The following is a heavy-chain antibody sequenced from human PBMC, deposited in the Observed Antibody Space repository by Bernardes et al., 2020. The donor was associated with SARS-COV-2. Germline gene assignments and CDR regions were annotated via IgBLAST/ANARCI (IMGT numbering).Heavy chain of an antibody. CDR1: GYTFTGYY. CDR3: ALPPSNYDRYGMDV. D-gene: IGHD3-22*01. J-gene: IGHJ6*02. V-gene: IGHV1-2*02. CDR2: INPNSGGT. Sequence: ASVKVSCKASGYTFTGYYIHWVRQAPGQGLEWMGWINPNSGGTIYAQKFQGRVTMTRDTSISTAYMEPSRLRSDDTAMYYCALPPSNYDRYGMDVWGQGTLVTVSS.